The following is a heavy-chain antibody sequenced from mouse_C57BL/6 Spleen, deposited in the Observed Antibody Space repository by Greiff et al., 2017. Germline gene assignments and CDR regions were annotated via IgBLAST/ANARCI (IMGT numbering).Heavy chain of an antibody. CDR3: ARHYYDGSSLYSMDY. J-gene: IGHJ4*01. V-gene: IGHV2-6-1*01. CDR1: GFSLTSYG. CDR2: IWSDGST. Sequence: QVQLQESGPGLVAPSQSLSITCTVSGFSLTSYGVHWVRQPPGKGLEWLVVIWSDGSTTYNSALNSSPSISKDNSKSQVFVKMNRLQTDDTAMYYGARHYYDGSSLYSMDYWGQGTSVTVSS. D-gene: IGHD1-1*01.